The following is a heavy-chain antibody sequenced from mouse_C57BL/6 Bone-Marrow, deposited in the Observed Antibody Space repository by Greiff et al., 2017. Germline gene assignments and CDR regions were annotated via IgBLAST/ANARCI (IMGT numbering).Heavy chain of an antibody. CDR1: GYTFTSYW. D-gene: IGHD1-1*01. V-gene: IGHV1-53*01. CDR3: ARSDYYYGSSGYYYAMDY. Sequence: QVQLQQPGTELVKPGASVKLSCKASGYTFTSYWMHWVKQRPGQGLEWIGNINPSNGGTNYNQKFKSKATLTVDKSSSTAYMQLSNLKSECSAVYYCARSDYYYGSSGYYYAMDYWGQGTSVTVSS. CDR2: INPSNGGT. J-gene: IGHJ4*01.